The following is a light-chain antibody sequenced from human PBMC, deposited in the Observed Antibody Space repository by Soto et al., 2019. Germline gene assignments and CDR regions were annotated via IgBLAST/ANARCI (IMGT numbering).Light chain of an antibody. CDR1: SSNIGNNY. J-gene: IGLJ2*01. Sequence: QSVLTQPPSVSAAPGQKVTISCSGSSSNIGNNYVSWYQHLPGTVPKLLIYGNNKRPSGIPDRFSGSKSGTSATLGITGLQTGDEAHFFCGSWDDSRNGAVFGGGTKLTVL. CDR3: GSWDDSRNGAV. CDR2: GNN. V-gene: IGLV1-51*01.